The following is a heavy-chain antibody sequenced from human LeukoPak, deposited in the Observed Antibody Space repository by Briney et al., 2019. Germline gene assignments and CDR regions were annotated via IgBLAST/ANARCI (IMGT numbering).Heavy chain of an antibody. CDR2: IYYSGST. D-gene: IGHD6-19*01. J-gene: IGHJ4*02. Sequence: SETLSLTCTVSGGSISSGGYSWSWIRQHPGQGLEWIGYIYYSGSTYYNPSLKSRVTISVDTSKNQFSLKLSSVTAADTAVYYCARGAVAGIDYWGQGTLVTVSS. CDR3: ARGAVAGIDY. V-gene: IGHV4-31*03. CDR1: GGSISSGGYS.